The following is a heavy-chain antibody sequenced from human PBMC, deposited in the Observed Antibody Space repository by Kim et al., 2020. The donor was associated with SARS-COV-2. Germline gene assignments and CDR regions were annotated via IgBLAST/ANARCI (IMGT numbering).Heavy chain of an antibody. CDR2: ISYDGSNK. J-gene: IGHJ6*02. CDR1: GFTFSSYA. Sequence: GGSLRLSCAASGFTFSSYAMDWVRQAPGKGLEWVAVISYDGSNKYYANSVKGRFTISRDNSKNTLYLQMNSLRTEDTAVYYCVRAPWIQLWPTPYYYYGMDVWGQGTTVTVSS. CDR3: VRAPWIQLWPTPYYYYGMDV. V-gene: IGHV3-30*04. D-gene: IGHD5-18*01.